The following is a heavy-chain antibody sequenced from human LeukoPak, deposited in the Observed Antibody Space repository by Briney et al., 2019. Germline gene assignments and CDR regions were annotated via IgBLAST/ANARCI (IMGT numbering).Heavy chain of an antibody. J-gene: IGHJ3*01. CDR3: ARSSYSSSSSV. D-gene: IGHD6-6*01. CDR2: IYYSGST. V-gene: IGHV4-31*03. Sequence: SETLSLTCTVSGGSISSGGYYWNWVRQHPGKGLEWIGYIYYSGSTYYNPSLKSRVTISVDTSQNQFSLKLTSVTAADTAVYYCARSSYSSSSSVWGQGTMVTVSS. CDR1: GGSISSGGYY.